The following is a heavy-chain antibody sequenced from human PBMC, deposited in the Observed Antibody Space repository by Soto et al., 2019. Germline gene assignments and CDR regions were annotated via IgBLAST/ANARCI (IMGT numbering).Heavy chain of an antibody. CDR1: GVSVSSGDYY. V-gene: IGHV4-31*01. J-gene: IGHJ6*02. CDR2: IDRSGRT. Sequence: QVQLQESGPGLVKPSQTLSLSCNVYGVSVSSGDYYWSWIRQHAGGGLEWIGYIDRSGRTYYKPSIRGVVIMSVDTSTKQIYLRRRSVTAADTAMYYCARDSGGNSENYYGLDVWGHGTTVTVSS. D-gene: IGHD1-1*01. CDR3: ARDSGGNSENYYGLDV.